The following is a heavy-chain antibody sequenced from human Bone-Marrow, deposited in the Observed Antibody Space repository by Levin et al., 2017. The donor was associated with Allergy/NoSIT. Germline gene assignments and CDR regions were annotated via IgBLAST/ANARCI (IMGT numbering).Heavy chain of an antibody. CDR2: IKKDASET. V-gene: IGHV3-7*01. Sequence: GESLKISCAASGFTFSNYWMTWVRQTPGKGLEWVASIKKDASETHYVDSVKGRFTISRDNAKNSLSLQMNSLRVEDTAVYYCARGLVGLLWGQGTLVTVS. J-gene: IGHJ4*02. CDR1: GFTFSNYW. CDR3: ARGLVGLL. D-gene: IGHD1-26*01.